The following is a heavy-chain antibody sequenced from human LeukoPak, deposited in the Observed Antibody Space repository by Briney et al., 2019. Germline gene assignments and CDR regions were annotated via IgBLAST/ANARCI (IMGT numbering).Heavy chain of an antibody. D-gene: IGHD3-16*01. Sequence: GGSLRLSCAASGFTFNSYAMHWVRQTPGKGLERVAVISYDGSNKLYADSVKGRFTISRDSSKNTLYLQMNSLRAEDTALYYCARDISWGSTIDYWGQGTLVTVSS. CDR3: ARDISWGSTIDY. J-gene: IGHJ4*02. CDR1: GFTFNSYA. V-gene: IGHV3-30-3*01. CDR2: ISYDGSNK.